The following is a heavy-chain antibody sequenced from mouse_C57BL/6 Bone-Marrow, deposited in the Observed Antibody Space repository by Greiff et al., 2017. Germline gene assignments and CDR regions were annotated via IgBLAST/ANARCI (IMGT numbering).Heavy chain of an antibody. J-gene: IGHJ4*01. V-gene: IGHV1-72*01. CDR3: ERRDYGSSDGAMDY. Sequence: QVQLKQPGAELVKPGASVKLSCKASGYTFTSYWMHWVKQRPGRGLEWIGRIDPNSGGTKYNEKFKSKATLTVDKPSSTAYMQLSSLTSEDSAVDYCERRDYGSSDGAMDYWGQGTSVTGSS. CDR2: IDPNSGGT. CDR1: GYTFTSYW. D-gene: IGHD1-1*01.